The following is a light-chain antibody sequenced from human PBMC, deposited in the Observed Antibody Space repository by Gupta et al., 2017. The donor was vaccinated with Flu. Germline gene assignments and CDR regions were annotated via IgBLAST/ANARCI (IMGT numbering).Light chain of an antibody. Sequence: DIVMTQSPDPLAVSLGARATINCKSSQTVFYGSKNKNYLAWYQQKPGQPPKLLIYWASTREPGVPDRFSGSGSGTDFTLTISDLQAEDVAVYYCQQSYSTPQTFGQGTKLEIK. CDR3: QQSYSTPQT. J-gene: IGKJ2*01. V-gene: IGKV4-1*01. CDR2: WAS. CDR1: QTVFYGSKNKNY.